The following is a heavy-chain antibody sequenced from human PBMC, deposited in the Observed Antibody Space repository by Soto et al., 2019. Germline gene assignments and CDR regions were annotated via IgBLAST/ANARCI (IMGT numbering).Heavy chain of an antibody. CDR2: IRNKANSYST. CDR1: GFTFSDHY. CDR3: ARLGYSSGWEPAY. J-gene: IGHJ4*02. Sequence: EVQLVESGVGLVQPGGSLRLSCAASGFTFSDHYMDWVRQAPGKGLEWVGRIRNKANSYSTEYAASVKGRFSFSREDSMNLLYLQMNRLKTEDTAVYFCARLGYSSGWEPAYWGQGTLVTVS. D-gene: IGHD6-19*01. V-gene: IGHV3-72*01.